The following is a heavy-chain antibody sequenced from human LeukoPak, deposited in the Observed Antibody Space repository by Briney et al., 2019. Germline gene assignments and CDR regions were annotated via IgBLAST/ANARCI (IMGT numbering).Heavy chain of an antibody. V-gene: IGHV3-21*01. J-gene: IGHJ4*02. CDR2: ISSSSSYI. Sequence: GGSLRLSCAASGFIFSSYSMNWVRQAPGKGLEWVSSISSSSSYIYYADSVKGRFTISRDNAKNSLYLQMNSLRAEDTAVYYCARGDYGDYFPFNYWGQGTLVTVSS. D-gene: IGHD4-17*01. CDR1: GFIFSSYS. CDR3: ARGDYGDYFPFNY.